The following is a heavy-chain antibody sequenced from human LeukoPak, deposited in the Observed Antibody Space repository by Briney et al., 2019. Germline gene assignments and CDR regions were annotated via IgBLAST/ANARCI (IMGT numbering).Heavy chain of an antibody. Sequence: GASVKVSCKASGYTFTSYYMHWVRQAPGQGLEWMGIINLSGGSTSYAQKFQGRVTMTRDMSTSTVYMELSSLRSEDTAVYYCARELLAYCGGDCYSPDYWGQGTLVTVSS. D-gene: IGHD2-21*02. CDR1: GYTFTSYY. CDR2: INLSGGST. J-gene: IGHJ4*02. CDR3: ARELLAYCGGDCYSPDY. V-gene: IGHV1-46*01.